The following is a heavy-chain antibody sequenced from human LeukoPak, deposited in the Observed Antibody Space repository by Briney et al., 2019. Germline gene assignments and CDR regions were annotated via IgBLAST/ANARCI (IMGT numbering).Heavy chain of an antibody. CDR3: ARDPNITPDY. Sequence: PGRSLRLSCAASGFTFSSYAMHWVRQAPGKGLEWVAVISYDGSNKYNADSVKGRFTISRDNPKNTLYAQMNSLRAEDTAVYYCARDPNITPDYWGLGTLVTVSS. CDR1: GFTFSSYA. D-gene: IGHD2/OR15-2a*01. J-gene: IGHJ4*02. CDR2: ISYDGSNK. V-gene: IGHV3-30*04.